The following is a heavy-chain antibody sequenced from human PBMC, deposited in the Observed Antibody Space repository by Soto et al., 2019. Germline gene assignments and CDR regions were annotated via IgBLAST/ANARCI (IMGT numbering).Heavy chain of an antibody. V-gene: IGHV1-46*03. CDR3: ATYYFLNSIPRAC. Sequence: QVQLVQSGAGVMKPGASVNISCKASGYTFTSYYLHWVRQAPGQGLEWMGLIHPGDGRTKYTQKFQGRVTLTRDTSTGTVSMKLSSLRSEDTATYYCATYYFLNSIPRACWGQGTLVTVSS. CDR2: IHPGDGRT. D-gene: IGHD3-10*01. J-gene: IGHJ4*02. CDR1: GYTFTSYY.